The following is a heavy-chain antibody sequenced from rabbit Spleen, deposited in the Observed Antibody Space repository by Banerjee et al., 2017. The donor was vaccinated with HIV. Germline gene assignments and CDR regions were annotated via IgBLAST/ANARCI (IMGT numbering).Heavy chain of an antibody. CDR3: ARDLPDIIGWNFDM. CDR1: GFSFSDRDV. J-gene: IGHJ6*01. D-gene: IGHD1-1*01. CDR2: INAATGKA. Sequence: QEQLVESGGGLVQPEGSLTLTCKASGFSFSDRDVMCWVRQAPGKGLEWIACINAATGKAVYASWAKGRFTISKTSSTTVTLQMTSLTAADTATYFCARDLPDIIGWNFDMWGQGTLVTVS. V-gene: IGHV1S45*01.